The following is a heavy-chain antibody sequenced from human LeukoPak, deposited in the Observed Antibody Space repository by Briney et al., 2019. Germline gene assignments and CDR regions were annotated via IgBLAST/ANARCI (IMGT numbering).Heavy chain of an antibody. Sequence: KSGGSLRLSCAASGFTFSSYAMHWVRQAPGKGLEWVAVISYDGSNKYYADSVKGRFTISRDNSKNTLYLQMNSLRAEDTAVYYCARDSFVVVPAAMYSAPAYYYYGMDVWGQGTTVTVSS. CDR2: ISYDGSNK. CDR3: ARDSFVVVPAAMYSAPAYYYYGMDV. D-gene: IGHD2-2*01. CDR1: GFTFSSYA. J-gene: IGHJ6*02. V-gene: IGHV3-30-3*01.